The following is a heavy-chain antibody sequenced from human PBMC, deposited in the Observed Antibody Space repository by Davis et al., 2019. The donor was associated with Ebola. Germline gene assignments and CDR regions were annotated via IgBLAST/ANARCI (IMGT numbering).Heavy chain of an antibody. J-gene: IGHJ6*02. Sequence: PGGSLRLSCAASGFTFSSYWMHWVRHAPGKGLVWVSRINSDGSSTSYADSVKGRFTISRDNAKNTLYLQMNSLRAEDTAVYYCARVRWGYSGYDYYYYGMDVWGQGTTVTVSS. V-gene: IGHV3-74*01. CDR3: ARVRWGYSGYDYYYYGMDV. CDR2: INSDGSST. D-gene: IGHD5-12*01. CDR1: GFTFSSYW.